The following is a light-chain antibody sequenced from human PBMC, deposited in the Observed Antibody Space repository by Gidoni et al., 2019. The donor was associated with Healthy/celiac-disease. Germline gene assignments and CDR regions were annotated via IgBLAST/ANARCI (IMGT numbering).Light chain of an antibody. Sequence: QSALTQPASVSGSPGQSITISCTGTSSDVGGYNYVSWYQQHPGKAPKLMIYDVSNRPSGVSNRFSGSKSGNTASLTISGLQAEDDAYYYCSSYTSSSTSFGGGTKLTVL. CDR1: SSDVGGYNY. CDR3: SSYTSSSTS. J-gene: IGLJ2*01. CDR2: DVS. V-gene: IGLV2-14*01.